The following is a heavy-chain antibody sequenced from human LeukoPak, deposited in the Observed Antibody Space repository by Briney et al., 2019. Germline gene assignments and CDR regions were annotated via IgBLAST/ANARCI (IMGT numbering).Heavy chain of an antibody. J-gene: IGHJ3*02. Sequence: GSLRLSCAASGFIVDDYAMYWVRQARGKGLEWVSLISGDGGSTYYADSVKGRFTISRDNSKNSLFLQMNSLRTEDTALYYCAKDILSEQWHDAFDIWGQGTMVTVSS. CDR1: GFIVDDYA. CDR3: AKDILSEQWHDAFDI. D-gene: IGHD6-19*01. CDR2: ISGDGGST. V-gene: IGHV3-43*02.